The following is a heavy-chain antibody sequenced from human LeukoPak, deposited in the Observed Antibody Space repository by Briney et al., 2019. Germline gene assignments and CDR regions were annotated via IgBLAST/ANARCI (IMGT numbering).Heavy chain of an antibody. CDR3: AKEGRLDGIAMIVVVPYYFDY. Sequence: GGSLRLSCAASGFTFSSYGMHWVRQAPGKGLEWVAFIRYDGSNKYYADSVKGRFTISRDNSKNTLYLQMNSLRAEDTAVYYCAKEGRLDGIAMIVVVPYYFDYWGQGTLVTVSS. J-gene: IGHJ4*02. D-gene: IGHD3-22*01. CDR2: IRYDGSNK. CDR1: GFTFSSYG. V-gene: IGHV3-30*02.